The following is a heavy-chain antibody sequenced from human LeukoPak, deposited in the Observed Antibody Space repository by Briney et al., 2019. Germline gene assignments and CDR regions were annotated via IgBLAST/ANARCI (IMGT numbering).Heavy chain of an antibody. CDR3: ARGKVVAGTPGQNSWDY. Sequence: SETLSLTCTVSGGSISSYYWNWIRQPAGKGLEGIGRIHTSGSTNYNPSLKSRVTMSVDTSKNQFSLKLSSVTAADTAVYYCARGKVVAGTPGQNSWDYWGQGTLVTVSS. D-gene: IGHD6-19*01. CDR2: IHTSGST. J-gene: IGHJ4*02. V-gene: IGHV4-4*07. CDR1: GGSISSYY.